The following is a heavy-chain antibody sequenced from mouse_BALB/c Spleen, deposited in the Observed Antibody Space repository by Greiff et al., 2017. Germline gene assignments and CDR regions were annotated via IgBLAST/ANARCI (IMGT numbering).Heavy chain of an antibody. V-gene: IGHV5-17*02. CDR2: ISSGSSTI. J-gene: IGHJ2*01. CDR3: ARFKGDRGFDY. CDR1: GFTFSSFG. Sequence: EVMLVESGGGLVQPGGSRKLSCAASGFTFSSFGMHWVRQAPEKGLEWVAYISSGSSTIYYADTVKGRFTISRDNPKNTLFLQMTSLRSEDTAMYYCARFKGDRGFDYWGQGTTLTVSS.